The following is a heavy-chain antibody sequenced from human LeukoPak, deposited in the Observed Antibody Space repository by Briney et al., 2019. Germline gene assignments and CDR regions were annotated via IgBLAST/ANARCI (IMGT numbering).Heavy chain of an antibody. CDR2: ISAYNGNT. CDR3: VTIYDILTGYLDY. V-gene: IGHV1-18*01. CDR1: GYTFTSYD. J-gene: IGHJ4*02. Sequence: ASVKVSCKASGYTFTSYDINWVRQATGQGLEWMGWISAYNGNTNYAQKLQGRVIMTTDTSTSTAYMELRSLRSDDTAVYYCVTIYDILTGYLDYWGQGTLVAVSS. D-gene: IGHD3-9*01.